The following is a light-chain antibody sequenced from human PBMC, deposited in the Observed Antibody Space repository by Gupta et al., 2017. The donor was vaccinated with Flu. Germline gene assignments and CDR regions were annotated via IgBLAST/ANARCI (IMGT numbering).Light chain of an antibody. CDR1: SSDVGGYNY. Sequence: QSALTQPRSVSGSPGQSVTISCTGTSSDVGGYNYVSWYQPHPGKVPKLMIYDVTARPSGIPDRFSGSKSGNTASLTISGLQAEEEANYYCCSYAGSNTLIFGGGTKLTVL. CDR2: DVT. J-gene: IGLJ2*01. CDR3: CSYAGSNTLI. V-gene: IGLV2-11*01.